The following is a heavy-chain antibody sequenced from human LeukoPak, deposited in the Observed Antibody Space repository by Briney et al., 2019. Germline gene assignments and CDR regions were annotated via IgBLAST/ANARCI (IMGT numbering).Heavy chain of an antibody. CDR3: AKANIVVVPAASDY. CDR1: GFTFSSYA. J-gene: IGHJ4*02. D-gene: IGHD2-2*01. CDR2: ISGSGGST. Sequence: PGGSLRLSCAASGFTFSSYAMSWVRQAPGKGLEWVSAISGSGGSTYYADSVKGRFTISRDNSKNTLYLQMNSLRAEDAAVYYCAKANIVVVPAASDYWGQGTLVTVSS. V-gene: IGHV3-23*01.